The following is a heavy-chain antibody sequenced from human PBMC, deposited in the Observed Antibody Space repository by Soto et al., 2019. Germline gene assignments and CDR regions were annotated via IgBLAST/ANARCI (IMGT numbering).Heavy chain of an antibody. J-gene: IGHJ5*02. V-gene: IGHV1-8*02. D-gene: IGHD3-3*01. CDR3: AREGVGWFDT. Sequence: QVQLVQSGAEVKKPGASLKVSCKASGYTFTSFDINWVRQAPGQGLEWMGWMNPNNANTGYAQKFQGRVTMTRNTSISTDYMELSSLRSEDTAVYYCAREGVGWFDTWGQGTLVTVSS. CDR2: MNPNNANT. CDR1: GYTFTSFD.